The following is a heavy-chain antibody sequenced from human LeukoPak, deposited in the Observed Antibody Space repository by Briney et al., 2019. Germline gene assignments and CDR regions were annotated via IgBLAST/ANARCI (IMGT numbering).Heavy chain of an antibody. D-gene: IGHD1-20*01. Sequence: GGSLRLSCAASGFTFSSYSMNWVRQAPGKGLEWVSYVSSSGSTIYYADSVKGRFTISRDNAKNSLYLQMNSLRAEDTAVYYCAGSDNWNDGYYFHYWGQGTLVAVSS. J-gene: IGHJ4*02. CDR2: VSSSGSTI. CDR3: AGSDNWNDGYYFHY. V-gene: IGHV3-48*01. CDR1: GFTFSSYS.